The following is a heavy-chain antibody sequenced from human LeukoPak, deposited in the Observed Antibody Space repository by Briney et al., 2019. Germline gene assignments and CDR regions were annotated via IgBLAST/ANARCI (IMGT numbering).Heavy chain of an antibody. D-gene: IGHD3-22*01. V-gene: IGHV5-51*01. J-gene: IGHJ4*01. CDR3: ARRHYYDNRPDY. CDR1: GYSFTSYW. Sequence: GESLKISCKGSGYSFTSYWIAWVRQMPGKGLEWMGIIYPHDSNIKYSPPFQGQVTISADKSISTAYLQWSSLKASDTAMYYCARRHYYDNRPDYWGQGTLVTVSS. CDR2: IYPHDSNI.